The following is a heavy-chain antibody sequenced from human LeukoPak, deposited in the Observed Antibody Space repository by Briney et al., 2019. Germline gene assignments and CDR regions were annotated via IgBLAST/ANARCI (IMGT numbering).Heavy chain of an antibody. J-gene: IGHJ6*02. Sequence: PSETLSLTCSVSGGSISSYYWSWIRQPPGKGLEWIGYIYYSGSTNYNPSLKSRVTISVDTSKNQFSLKLSAVTAAETAVYYCGGGVVNIPDVWGQGTTVTVSS. CDR2: IYYSGST. CDR1: GGSISSYY. V-gene: IGHV4-59*01. CDR3: GGGVVNIPDV. D-gene: IGHD3-3*01.